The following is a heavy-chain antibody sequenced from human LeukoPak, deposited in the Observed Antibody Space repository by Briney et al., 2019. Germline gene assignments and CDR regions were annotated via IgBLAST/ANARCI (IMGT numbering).Heavy chain of an antibody. CDR3: AKSGRFLEWLSYFDY. D-gene: IGHD3-3*01. Sequence: GGSLRLSCAASGFTFSSYGMHWVRQAPGKGLEWVAFIRYDGSHKYYAGSVKGRFTISRDNSKNTLYLQMNSLRAEDTAVYYCAKSGRFLEWLSYFDYWGQGTLVTVSS. J-gene: IGHJ4*02. CDR2: IRYDGSHK. V-gene: IGHV3-30*02. CDR1: GFTFSSYG.